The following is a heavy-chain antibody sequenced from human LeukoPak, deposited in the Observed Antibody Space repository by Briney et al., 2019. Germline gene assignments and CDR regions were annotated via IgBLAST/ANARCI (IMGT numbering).Heavy chain of an antibody. D-gene: IGHD1-14*01. V-gene: IGHV4-59*08. CDR2: IYYSGST. Sequence: SETLSLTCTVTGGSISSYYWSWIRQPPGKGLEWIGYIYYSGSTNYSPSLKSRVTMSVDTSKDQFSLKLSSVTAADTAVYFCARHSAYLNPFDYWGQGTLVTVSS. CDR1: GGSISSYY. CDR3: ARHSAYLNPFDY. J-gene: IGHJ4*02.